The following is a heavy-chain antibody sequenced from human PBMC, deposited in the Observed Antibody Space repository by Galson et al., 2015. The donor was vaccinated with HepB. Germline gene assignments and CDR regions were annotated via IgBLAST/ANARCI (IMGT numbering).Heavy chain of an antibody. J-gene: IGHJ6*03. D-gene: IGHD2-2*01. CDR2: VIPSLDIA. CDR3: ARDDVVVVPAAMKYYYYYMDV. CDR1: GGTFTSYS. V-gene: IGHV1-69*04. Sequence: SVKVSCKASGGTFTSYSISWVRQAPGQGLEWMGRVIPSLDIANYAQKFQGRVTITADQPTSTAYMELSSLRSEDTAVYYCARDDVVVVPAAMKYYYYYMDVWGKGTTVTVSS.